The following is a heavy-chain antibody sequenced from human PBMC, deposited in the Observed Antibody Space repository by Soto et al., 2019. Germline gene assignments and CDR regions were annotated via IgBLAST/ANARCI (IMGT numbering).Heavy chain of an antibody. CDR2: SSYNGGT. D-gene: IGHD3-10*01. CDR1: TDSSSFTNSY. Sequence: SETLSLTCTVSTDSSSFTNSYWGWIRQPPGKGLQWIGSSSYNGGTFYNPSLKGRAVISFDTSKKQSSLQVTSVTAADTAVYFCARHRIEVVWRGFDFWGQGSPVTVSS. J-gene: IGHJ4*02. V-gene: IGHV4-39*01. CDR3: ARHRIEVVWRGFDF.